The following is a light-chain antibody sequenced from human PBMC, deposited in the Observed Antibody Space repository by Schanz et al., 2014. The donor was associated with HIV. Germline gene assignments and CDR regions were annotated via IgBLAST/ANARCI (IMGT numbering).Light chain of an antibody. J-gene: IGLJ3*02. CDR3: QTYDYRLSGSRV. V-gene: IGLV2-14*01. CDR1: STDIGAYNY. Sequence: QSALTQPASVSASPGQSITISCTGTSTDIGAYNYVSWYQQHPGKAPKLMIYEVNKRPSGVPDRFSGSKFGNTASLAITGLQAEDEADYYCQTYDYRLSGSRVFGGGTKLTVL. CDR2: EVN.